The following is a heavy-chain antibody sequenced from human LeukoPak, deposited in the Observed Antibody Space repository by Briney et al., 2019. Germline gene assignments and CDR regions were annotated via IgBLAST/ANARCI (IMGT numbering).Heavy chain of an antibody. CDR1: GFTFSSYG. CDR2: IRYDGSNK. V-gene: IGHV3-30*02. J-gene: IGHJ4*02. D-gene: IGHD2-21*02. CDR3: AKDFTWAATAPSFDY. Sequence: PGGSLRLSCAASGFTFSSYGMHWVRQAPGKGLEWVAFIRYDGSNKYYADSVKGRFTISRDNSKNTLYLQVNSLRAEDTAVYYCAKDFTWAATAPSFDYWGQGTLVTVSS.